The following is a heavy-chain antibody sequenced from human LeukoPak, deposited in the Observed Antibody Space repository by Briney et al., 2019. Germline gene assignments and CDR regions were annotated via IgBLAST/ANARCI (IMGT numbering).Heavy chain of an antibody. CDR1: GGSFSGYY. J-gene: IGHJ4*02. CDR2: INHSGST. Sequence: PSETLSLTCAVYGGSFSGYYWSWIRQPPGKGLEWIGEINHSGSTNYNPSLKSRVTISVDTSKNQFSLKLSSVTAADTAVYYCARLQGDYSFYWGQGTLVTVSS. V-gene: IGHV4-34*01. D-gene: IGHD4-11*01. CDR3: ARLQGDYSFY.